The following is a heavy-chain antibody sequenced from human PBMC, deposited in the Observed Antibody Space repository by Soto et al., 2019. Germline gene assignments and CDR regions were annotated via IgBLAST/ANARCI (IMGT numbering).Heavy chain of an antibody. J-gene: IGHJ6*01. D-gene: IGHD2-15*01. V-gene: IGHV1-69*02. CDR3: ARLGSCSGGSCDRYYYYGMDV. CDR2: IIPILGIA. Sequence: QVQLVQSGAEVKKPGSSVKVSCKASGGTFSSYTISWVRQAPGQGLEWMGRIIPILGIANYAQKFQGRVTITADKSTSTAYMELSSLRSEDTAVYYCARLGSCSGGSCDRYYYYGMDVW. CDR1: GGTFSSYT.